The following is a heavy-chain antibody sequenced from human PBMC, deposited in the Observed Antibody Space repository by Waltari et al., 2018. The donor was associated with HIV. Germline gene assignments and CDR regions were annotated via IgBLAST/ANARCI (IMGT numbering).Heavy chain of an antibody. V-gene: IGHV3-74*01. CDR2: IKPDGTQT. CDR3: TGDTFGNDDF. J-gene: IGHJ4*02. D-gene: IGHD1-1*01. Sequence: EVRLVESGGGLGQPGGSLRLSCAGSGFTFSRYWMHWVRQTPGKGLEWVSRIKPDGTQTDYADSVKRRFTISRDNAKSTLHLQLNALSVEDTALYFCTGDTFGNDDFWGQGVLVTVSS. CDR1: GFTFSRYW.